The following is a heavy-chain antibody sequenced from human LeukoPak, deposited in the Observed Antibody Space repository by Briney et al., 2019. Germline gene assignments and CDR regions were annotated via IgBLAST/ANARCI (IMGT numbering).Heavy chain of an antibody. D-gene: IGHD2-21*02. J-gene: IGHJ4*02. CDR1: GFTFSSYA. CDR3: ARSEHIVVVTSTPASY. V-gene: IGHV3-30-3*01. CDR2: ISYDGSNK. Sequence: TGRSLRLSCAASGFTFSSYAMHWVRQAPGKGLEWVAVISYDGSNKYYADSVKGRFTISRDNSKNTVFMEMNSLKPEDTALYYCARSEHIVVVTSTPASYWGQGTLAPVSS.